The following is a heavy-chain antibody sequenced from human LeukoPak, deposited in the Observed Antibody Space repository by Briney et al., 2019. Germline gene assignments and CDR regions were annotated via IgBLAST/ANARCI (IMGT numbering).Heavy chain of an antibody. CDR2: INPNSGGT. CDR1: GYTFTGYY. Sequence: ASVKVSCKASGYTFTGYYMHWVRQAPGHGLEWMGWINPNSGGTNHAQKFQGRVTMTRDTSISTAYMVLSRLRSDDKAVYYCARDPNSSLSVWYFDYWGQGTLVTVSS. D-gene: IGHD2-8*01. CDR3: ARDPNSSLSVWYFDY. V-gene: IGHV1-2*02. J-gene: IGHJ4*02.